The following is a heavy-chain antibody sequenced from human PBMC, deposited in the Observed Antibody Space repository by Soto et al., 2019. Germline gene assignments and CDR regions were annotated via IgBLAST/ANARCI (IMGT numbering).Heavy chain of an antibody. J-gene: IGHJ6*02. V-gene: IGHV3-7*01. CDR2: IKQDGSEK. Sequence: PGGSLRLSCAASGFTFSDSLMDWVRQSPGKGPEWVANIKQDGSEKNYVDSVKGRFIISRDNAKNSLYLQMNSLRAEDTAVYYCASLGRHGWGQGTTVTVSS. CDR3: ASLGRHG. D-gene: IGHD3-16*01. CDR1: GFTFSDSL.